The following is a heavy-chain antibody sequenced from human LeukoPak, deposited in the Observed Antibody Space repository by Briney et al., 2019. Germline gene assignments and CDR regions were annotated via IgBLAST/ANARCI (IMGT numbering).Heavy chain of an antibody. D-gene: IGHD2-2*01. J-gene: IGHJ4*02. CDR2: INHSGST. V-gene: IGHV4-34*01. Sequence: SETLSLTCAVYGGSFSGYYWSWIRQPPGKGPEWIGEINHSGSTNYNPSLKSRVSISVDTSKNQFSLKLNSVTAADTAVYYCARAPGAAIDWGQGTLVTVSS. CDR3: ARAPGAAID. CDR1: GGSFSGYY.